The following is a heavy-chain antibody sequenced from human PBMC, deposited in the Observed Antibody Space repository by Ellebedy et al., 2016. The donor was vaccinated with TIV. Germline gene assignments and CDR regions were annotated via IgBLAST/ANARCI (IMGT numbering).Heavy chain of an antibody. D-gene: IGHD5-18*01. CDR3: AKSVDTAMVYFDY. CDR1: GFTVSRNY. J-gene: IGHJ4*02. CDR2: ISGSGVST. Sequence: GGSLRLSCAASGFTVSRNYMSWVRQAPGKGLEWVSSISGSGVSTFYADSVKGRFTISRDNSRNTLYLQMNSLRAEDTAVYYCAKSVDTAMVYFDYWGQGTLVTVSS. V-gene: IGHV3-23*01.